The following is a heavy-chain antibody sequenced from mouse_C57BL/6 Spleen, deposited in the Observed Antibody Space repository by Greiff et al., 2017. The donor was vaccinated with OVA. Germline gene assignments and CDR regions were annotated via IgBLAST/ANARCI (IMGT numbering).Heavy chain of an antibody. CDR1: GYAFSSSW. J-gene: IGHJ2*01. D-gene: IGHD1-1*01. Sequence: QVQLQQSGPELVKPGASVKISCKASGYAFSSSWMNWVKQRPGKGLEWIGRIYPGDGDTNYNGKFKGKATLTADKSSSTAYMQLSSLTSEDSAVYFCARKATTVDYFDYWGQGTTLTVSS. CDR2: IYPGDGDT. CDR3: ARKATTVDYFDY. V-gene: IGHV1-82*01.